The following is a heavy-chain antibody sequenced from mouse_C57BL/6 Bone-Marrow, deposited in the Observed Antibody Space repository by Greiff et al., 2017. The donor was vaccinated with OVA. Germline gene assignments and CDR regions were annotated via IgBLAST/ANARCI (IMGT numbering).Heavy chain of an antibody. CDR2: IYPGDGDT. CDR1: GYAFSSSW. Sequence: VKLVESGPELVKPGASVKISCKASGYAFSSSWMNWVKQRPGKGLEWIGRIYPGDGDTNYNGKFKGKATLTADKSSSTAYMQLSSLTSEDSAVYFCASYGYDGAWFAYWGQGTLVTVSA. D-gene: IGHD2-2*01. J-gene: IGHJ3*01. CDR3: ASYGYDGAWFAY. V-gene: IGHV1-82*01.